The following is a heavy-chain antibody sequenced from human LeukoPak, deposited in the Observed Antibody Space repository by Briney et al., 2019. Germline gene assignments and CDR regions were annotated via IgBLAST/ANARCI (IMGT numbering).Heavy chain of an antibody. V-gene: IGHV1-69*04. D-gene: IGHD3-16*01. CDR3: ARVGGVGAFDI. Sequence: ASVKVSCKASGGTFSSYAISWVRQAPGQGLEWMGRIIPILGIANYAQKFQGRVTITADKSTSTAYMELSSLRSEDTAVYYCARVGGVGAFDIWGQGTMVTVSS. J-gene: IGHJ3*02. CDR1: GGTFSSYA. CDR2: IIPILGIA.